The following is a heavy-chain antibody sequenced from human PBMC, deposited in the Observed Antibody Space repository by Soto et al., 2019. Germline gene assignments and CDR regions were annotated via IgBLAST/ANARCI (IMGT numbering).Heavy chain of an antibody. CDR3: AKVPQWVLRYQDWFLYY. J-gene: IGHJ4*02. CDR2: ISGSGDIT. CDR1: GFSFSNSA. D-gene: IGHD3-9*01. Sequence: EVQLLESGGGLVQPGGSLRLSCAVSGFSFSNSAMTWVRQAPGKGLEWVSGISGSGDITYNTDSVKGRFAISRDTSKNVVYLQMRSLRAGDTAVYYCAKVPQWVLRYQDWFLYYWGQGTLVTVSS. V-gene: IGHV3-23*01.